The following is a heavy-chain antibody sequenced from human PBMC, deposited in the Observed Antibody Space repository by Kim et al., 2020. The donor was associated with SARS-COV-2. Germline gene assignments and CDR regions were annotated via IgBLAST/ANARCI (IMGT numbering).Heavy chain of an antibody. D-gene: IGHD3-22*01. Sequence: ASVKVSCKASGYTFTSYYMHWVRQAPGQGLEWMGIINPSGGSTSYAQKFQGRVTMTRDTSTSTVYMELSSLRSEDTAVYYCARDEYYDSSGYSGPFDYWGQGTLVTVSS. V-gene: IGHV1-46*01. CDR1: GYTFTSYY. J-gene: IGHJ4*02. CDR3: ARDEYYDSSGYSGPFDY. CDR2: INPSGGST.